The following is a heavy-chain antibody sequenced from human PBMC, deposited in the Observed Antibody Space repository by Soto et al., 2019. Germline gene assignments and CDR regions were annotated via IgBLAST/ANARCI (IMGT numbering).Heavy chain of an antibody. J-gene: IGHJ5*02. V-gene: IGHV4-61*01. CDR3: ARGHSSSWYEFDP. CDR2: IYYSGST. Sequence: SETLSLTCTVSGGSVSSRSYYWSWIRQPPGKGLEWIGYIYYSGSTNYNPSLKSRVTTSVDTSKNQFSLRLSSVTAADTAVYYCARGHSSSWYEFDPWGQGTLVTVSP. CDR1: GGSVSSRSYY. D-gene: IGHD6-13*01.